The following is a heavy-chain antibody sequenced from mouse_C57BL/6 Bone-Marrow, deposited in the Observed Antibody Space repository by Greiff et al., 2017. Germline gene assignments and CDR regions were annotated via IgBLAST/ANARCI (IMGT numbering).Heavy chain of an antibody. CDR1: GFTFSSYG. CDR2: ISSGGSYT. V-gene: IGHV5-6*01. Sequence: EVKVVESGGDLVKPGGSLKLSCAASGFTFSSYGMSWVRQTPDKRLEWVATISSGGSYTYYPDSVKGRFTISIDNAKNTLYLQRSSLKSEDTAMYYCARPEVVATDWFAYWCQGTLVTVSA. CDR3: ARPEVVATDWFAY. J-gene: IGHJ3*01. D-gene: IGHD1-1*01.